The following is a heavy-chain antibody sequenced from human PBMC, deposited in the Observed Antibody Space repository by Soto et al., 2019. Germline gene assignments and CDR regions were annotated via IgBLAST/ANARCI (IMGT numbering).Heavy chain of an antibody. CDR2: IGIGSSTK. CDR3: ARDQLYYNDISGRPLNAFDV. Sequence: SGFTFRNYGMNWVRQAPGKGLEWVSYIGIGSSTKYYADSVKGRFTISRDNAKNSLYLQMNSLRAEDTAVYYCARDQLYYNDISGRPLNAFDVWGQGTMVTVSS. V-gene: IGHV3-48*01. CDR1: GFTFRNYG. J-gene: IGHJ3*01. D-gene: IGHD3-22*01.